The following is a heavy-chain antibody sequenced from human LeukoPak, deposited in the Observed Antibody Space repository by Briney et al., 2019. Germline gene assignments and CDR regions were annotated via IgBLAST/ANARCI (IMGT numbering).Heavy chain of an antibody. V-gene: IGHV3-53*01. Sequence: GGSLRLSCAASGFTVSSNYMSWVRQAPGKGLEWVSVIYSGDNTDYADSVKGRFTISRDNSKNTLYLQMNSLRAEDTGVYYCARDWGYCSSTGCHVFDYWGQGTLVTVSS. D-gene: IGHD2-2*01. J-gene: IGHJ4*02. CDR3: ARDWGYCSSTGCHVFDY. CDR2: IYSGDNT. CDR1: GFTVSSNY.